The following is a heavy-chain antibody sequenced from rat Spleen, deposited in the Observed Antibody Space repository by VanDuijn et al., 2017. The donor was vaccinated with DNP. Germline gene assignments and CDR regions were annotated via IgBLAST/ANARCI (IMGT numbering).Heavy chain of an antibody. CDR2: ISYSGRT. D-gene: IGHD1-11*01. V-gene: IGHV3-1*01. Sequence: EVQLQESGPGLVKPSQSLSLTCSVTGYSITSNYWGWIRQFPGNKMEYIGHISYSGRTSYNPSLKRRISITRDTSKNQFFLQVNSVTTEDTATYYCARLHYGLDYWGQGVMVTVSS. CDR3: ARLHYGLDY. J-gene: IGHJ2*01. CDR1: GYSITSNY.